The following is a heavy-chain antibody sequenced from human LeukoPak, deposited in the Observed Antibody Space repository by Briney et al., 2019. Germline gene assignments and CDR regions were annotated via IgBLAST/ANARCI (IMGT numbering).Heavy chain of an antibody. CDR3: ARDEDVGDCTTTSCGWFDP. CDR2: IHPNSGDT. Sequence: ASVKVSCKASGYTFTGYYMNWVRQAPGQRLEWMGRIHPNSGDTNYAQKFQGRVTMTRDTSISTAYLELSRLRSDDTAVYYCARDEDVGDCTTTSCGWFDPWGQGTLVTVSS. J-gene: IGHJ5*02. V-gene: IGHV1-2*06. CDR1: GYTFTGYY. D-gene: IGHD2-2*01.